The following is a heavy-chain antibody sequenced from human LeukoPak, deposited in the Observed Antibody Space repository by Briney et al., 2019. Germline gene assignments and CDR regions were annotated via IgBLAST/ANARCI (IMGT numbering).Heavy chain of an antibody. V-gene: IGHV1-2*02. CDR3: ARAVVTMVRGALGY. CDR1: GYTFTGYY. J-gene: IGHJ4*02. CDR2: INPNSDGT. D-gene: IGHD3-10*01. Sequence: ASVKVSCKASGYTFTGYYMHWVRQAPGQGLEWMGWINPNSDGTNYAQKFQGRVTMTRDTSISTAYMELSRLRSDDTAVYYCARAVVTMVRGALGYWGQGTLVTVSS.